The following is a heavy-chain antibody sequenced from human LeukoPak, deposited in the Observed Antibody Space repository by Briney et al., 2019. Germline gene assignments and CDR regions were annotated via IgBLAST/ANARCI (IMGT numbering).Heavy chain of an antibody. Sequence: GESLKISCKGSGYSFTSYWIGWVRQMPGKGLEWMGIIYPGDSDTRYSPSFQGQVTISADKSNSTAYLQWSSLKASDTAMYYCARIVVPAAIHDAFDIWGQGTMVTVSS. D-gene: IGHD2-2*02. CDR3: ARIVVPAAIHDAFDI. CDR2: IYPGDSDT. CDR1: GYSFTSYW. J-gene: IGHJ3*02. V-gene: IGHV5-51*01.